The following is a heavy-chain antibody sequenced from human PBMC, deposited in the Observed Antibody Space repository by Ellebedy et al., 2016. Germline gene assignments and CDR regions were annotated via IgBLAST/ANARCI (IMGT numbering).Heavy chain of an antibody. Sequence: GGSLRLXXAASGFTFSDYYMTWIRQVPGKGLEWISYISGRGSNIEYVDSVRGRFIISRDNARSSLFLQMNSLRAEDTAVYYCARGDNWFGPWGLGSLVTVSS. CDR3: ARGDNWFGP. CDR2: ISGRGSNI. V-gene: IGHV3-11*04. J-gene: IGHJ5*02. CDR1: GFTFSDYY.